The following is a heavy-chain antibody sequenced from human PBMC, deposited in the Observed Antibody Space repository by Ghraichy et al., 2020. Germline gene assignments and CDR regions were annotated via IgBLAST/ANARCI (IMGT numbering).Heavy chain of an antibody. CDR1: GGSFSGYY. CDR3: ARGPYSSSSLYYYYGMDV. J-gene: IGHJ6*02. V-gene: IGHV4-34*01. CDR2: INHSGST. D-gene: IGHD6-6*01. Sequence: SQTLSLTCAVYGGSFSGYYWSWIRQPPGKGLEWIGEINHSGSTNYNPSLKSRVTISVDTSKNQFSPKLSSVTAADTAVYYCARGPYSSSSLYYYYGMDVWGQGTTVTVSS.